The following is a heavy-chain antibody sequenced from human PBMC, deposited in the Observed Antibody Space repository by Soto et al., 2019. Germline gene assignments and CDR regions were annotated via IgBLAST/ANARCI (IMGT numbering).Heavy chain of an antibody. D-gene: IGHD3-3*01. V-gene: IGHV6-1*01. CDR2: TYYRSKWYN. CDR3: AREALGGVVIYYYYGMDV. J-gene: IGHJ6*02. CDR1: GDSVSSNSAA. Sequence: PSQTLSLTFAISGDSVSSNSAAWNWIRQCPSRGLEWLGRTYYRSKWYNDYAVSVKSRITINPDTSKNQFSLQLNSVTPEDTAVYYCAREALGGVVIYYYYGMDVWGQGSPVTFSS.